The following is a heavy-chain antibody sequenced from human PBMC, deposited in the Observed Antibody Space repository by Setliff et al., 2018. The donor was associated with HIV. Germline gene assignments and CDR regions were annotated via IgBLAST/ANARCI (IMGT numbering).Heavy chain of an antibody. V-gene: IGHV1-69*13. J-gene: IGHJ5*02. CDR3: VGLGYSFSYRWWFDP. Sequence: SVKVSCTGSGGTFSSYAISWVRQAPGQGLEWMGGIIPIFGPTNYAQKFQGRLTITAAESTSTAYMELSSLISEDTAVYYCVGLGYSFSYRWWFDPWGQGTLVTVSS. CDR2: IIPIFGPT. D-gene: IGHD5-18*01. CDR1: GGTFSSYA.